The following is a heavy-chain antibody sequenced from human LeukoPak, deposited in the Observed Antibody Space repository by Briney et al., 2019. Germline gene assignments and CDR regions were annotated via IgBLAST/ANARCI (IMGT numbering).Heavy chain of an antibody. Sequence: GGALKTSWRGAGYSFTSYWIGWGRQMPGKGLEGRGIIYHGDSANRYSPSFQGKVTISDDKSISTAYLQWSSLKASDTAMYYCARHGDIAAATFEYWGQGNLVTVSS. CDR3: ARHGDIAAATFEY. V-gene: IGHV5-51*01. CDR1: GYSFTSYW. D-gene: IGHD6-25*01. J-gene: IGHJ4*02. CDR2: IYHGDSAN.